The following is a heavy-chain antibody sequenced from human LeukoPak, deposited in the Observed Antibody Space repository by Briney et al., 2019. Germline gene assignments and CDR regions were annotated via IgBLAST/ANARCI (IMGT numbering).Heavy chain of an antibody. CDR3: ARRDIVVVPAAMGY. CDR2: ISSSGSTI. D-gene: IGHD2-2*01. V-gene: IGHV3-11*01. CDR1: GFTFSDYY. J-gene: IGHJ4*02. Sequence: GGSLRLSCAASGFTFSDYYMSWIRQAPGKGLEWVSYISSSGSTIYYADSVKGRFTISRDNAKNSLYLQMNSLRAEDTAVYCCARRDIVVVPAAMGYWGQGTLVTVSS.